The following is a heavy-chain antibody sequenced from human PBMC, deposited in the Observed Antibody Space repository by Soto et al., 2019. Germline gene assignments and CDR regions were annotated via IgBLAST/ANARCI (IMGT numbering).Heavy chain of an antibody. CDR2: IKSKTDGGTT. J-gene: IGHJ5*02. CDR3: STGIAAAAYRGVWFDP. Sequence: EVQLVESGGGLVKPGGSLRLSCAASGFTFSNAWMNWVRQAPGKGLEWVGRIKSKTDGGTTDYAAPVKGRFTISRDDSKNTLYLQMNSLKTEDTAVYYCSTGIAAAAYRGVWFDPWGQGTLVTVSS. V-gene: IGHV3-15*07. CDR1: GFTFSNAW. D-gene: IGHD6-13*01.